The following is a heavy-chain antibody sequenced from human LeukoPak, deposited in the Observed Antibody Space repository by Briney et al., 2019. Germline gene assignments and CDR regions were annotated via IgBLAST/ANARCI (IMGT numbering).Heavy chain of an antibody. CDR3: ARARPTDYYYDSSGHWFDP. D-gene: IGHD3-22*01. J-gene: IGHJ5*02. CDR1: NGSFSGYY. CDR2: IYCSGST. Sequence: SETLSLTCAVYNGSFSGYYWSWIRQSPGKGLEWIGSIYCSGSTYYNPSLKSRVTISVDTSKNQFSLKLSSVTAADTAVYYCARARPTDYYYDSSGHWFDPWGQGTLVTVSS. V-gene: IGHV4-34*01.